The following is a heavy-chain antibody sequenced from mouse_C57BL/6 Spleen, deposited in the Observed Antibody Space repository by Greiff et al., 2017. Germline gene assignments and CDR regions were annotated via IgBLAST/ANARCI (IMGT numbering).Heavy chain of an antibody. CDR3: ARHPLPYYGSRYEAMDY. CDR2: ISSGGSYT. Sequence: EVHLVESGGDLVKPGGSLKLSCAASGFTFSSYGMSWVRQTPDKRLEWVATISSGGSYTYYPDSVKGRFTIARDNAKNTLYLQMSSLKSEDTAMYYWARHPLPYYGSRYEAMDYWGQGTSVTVSS. D-gene: IGHD1-1*01. CDR1: GFTFSSYG. V-gene: IGHV5-6*01. J-gene: IGHJ4*01.